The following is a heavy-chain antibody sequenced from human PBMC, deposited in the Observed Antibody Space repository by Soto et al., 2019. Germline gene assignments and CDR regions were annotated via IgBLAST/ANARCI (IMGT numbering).Heavy chain of an antibody. J-gene: IGHJ5*02. CDR1: GYTITSYA. D-gene: IGHD6-13*01. CDR3: ARVAAAGHNWFDP. V-gene: IGHV1-3*01. Sequence: QVQLVQSGAEVKKPGASVKVSCKASGYTITSYAMHWVRQAPGQRLEWMGWINAGNGNTKYSQKFQGRVTITRDTSASTAYMELSSLRSEDTAVYYCARVAAAGHNWFDPWGQGTLVTVSS. CDR2: INAGNGNT.